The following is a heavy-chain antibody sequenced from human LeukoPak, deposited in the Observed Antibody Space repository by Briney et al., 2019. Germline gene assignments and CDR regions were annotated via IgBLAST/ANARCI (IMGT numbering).Heavy chain of an antibody. CDR2: INPNSGGT. CDR1: GYTFTGYY. D-gene: IGHD2/OR15-2a*01. CDR3: AREDSTDLTFDY. V-gene: IGHV1-2*06. J-gene: IGHJ4*02. Sequence: ASVKVSCKASGYTFTGYYMHWVRQAPGQGLEWMGRINPNSGGTNYAQKFQGRVTMTRDTSISTAYMELSRLRSDDTAVYYCAREDSTDLTFDYWGQGTLVTVSP.